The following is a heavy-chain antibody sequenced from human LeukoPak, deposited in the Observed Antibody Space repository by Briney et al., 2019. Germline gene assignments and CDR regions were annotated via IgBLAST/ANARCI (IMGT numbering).Heavy chain of an antibody. V-gene: IGHV3-23*05. Sequence: TGGSLRLSCAASGFTSNYMSWVRQAPGKGLEWISPIYTDGTTTFYADSVKGRFTLSRDNSKNTFYLQMNGLRPEDTAVYYCASDGYNYFEFWGQGTLVIVSS. CDR1: GFTSNY. CDR2: IYTDGTT. CDR3: ASDGYNYFEF. D-gene: IGHD5-24*01. J-gene: IGHJ4*02.